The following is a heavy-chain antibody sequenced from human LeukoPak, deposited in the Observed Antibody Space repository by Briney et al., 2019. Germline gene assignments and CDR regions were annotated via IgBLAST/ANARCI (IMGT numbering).Heavy chain of an antibody. D-gene: IGHD3-3*01. CDR2: INHSGST. V-gene: IGHV4-34*01. J-gene: IGHJ3*02. CDR1: GGSFSGYY. Sequence: SETLSLTCAVYGGSFSGYYWSWIRQPPGKGLEWNGEINHSGSTNYNPSLKSRVTISVDTSKNQFSLKLSSVTAADTAVYYCARGPKYDFWSGYYLGGDAFDIWGQGTMVTVSS. CDR3: ARGPKYDFWSGYYLGGDAFDI.